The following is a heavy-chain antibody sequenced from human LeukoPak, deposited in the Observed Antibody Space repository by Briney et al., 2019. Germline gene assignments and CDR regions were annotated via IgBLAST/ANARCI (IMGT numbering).Heavy chain of an antibody. D-gene: IGHD3-10*01. CDR2: INHSGST. CDR1: GGSFSGYY. Sequence: PSETLSLTCAVYGGSFSGYYWSWIRQPPGKGLEWIGEINHSGSTNYNPSLKSRVTISVDTSKNQFSLKLSSVTAADTAVYYCARGRSAGYYGMDVWGQGTLVTVSS. V-gene: IGHV4-34*01. J-gene: IGHJ6*02. CDR3: ARGRSAGYYGMDV.